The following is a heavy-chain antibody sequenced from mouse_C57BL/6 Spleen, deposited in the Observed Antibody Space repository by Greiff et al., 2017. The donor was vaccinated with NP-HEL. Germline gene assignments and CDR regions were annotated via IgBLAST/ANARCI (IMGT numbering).Heavy chain of an antibody. CDR3: ARRPITTVVATEDY. V-gene: IGHV1-50*01. J-gene: IGHJ2*01. Sequence: VQLQQPGAELVKPGASVKLSCKASGYTFTSYWMQWVKPRPGQGLEWIGEIEPSDSYTNSNQKFKGKATLTVDTSSSTAYMQLSSLTSEDSAVYYCARRPITTVVATEDYWGQGTTLTVSS. D-gene: IGHD1-1*01. CDR2: IEPSDSYT. CDR1: GYTFTSYW.